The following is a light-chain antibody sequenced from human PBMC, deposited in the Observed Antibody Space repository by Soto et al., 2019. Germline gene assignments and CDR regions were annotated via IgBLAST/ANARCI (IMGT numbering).Light chain of an antibody. V-gene: IGKV1-39*01. CDR3: QQTYSTPLYT. CDR1: QSIDSY. CDR2: AVS. J-gene: IGKJ2*01. Sequence: EIQMTQSPSSLSASVGERVTITCRASQSIDSYLNWYQQKPGKAPKLLIYAVSNLQSGVSSRFSGSGSGTDFSLTVSSLQPEDSATYYCQQTYSTPLYTFGQGTKLEIK.